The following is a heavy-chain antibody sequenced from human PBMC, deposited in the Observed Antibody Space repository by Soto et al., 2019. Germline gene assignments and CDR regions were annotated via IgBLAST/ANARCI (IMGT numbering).Heavy chain of an antibody. J-gene: IGHJ3*02. D-gene: IGHD1-7*01. CDR1: GFSFSTYG. CDR3: ARTDWNYGTGVFDI. Sequence: QVQLVESGGGVVQPGRSLRLSCAASGFSFSTYGMYWVRQAPAGGLEWVALVWYDGSKEYYADSVKDRFTISRDNSKNTLYLQMNSLRAEDTAVYFCARTDWNYGTGVFDIWGQGTMVTVSS. CDR2: VWYDGSKE. V-gene: IGHV3-33*01.